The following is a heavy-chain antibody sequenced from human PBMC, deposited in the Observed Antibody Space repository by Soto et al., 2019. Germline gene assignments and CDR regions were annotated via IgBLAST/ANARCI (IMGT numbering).Heavy chain of an antibody. J-gene: IGHJ4*02. CDR2: ISSDGSNK. CDR1: GXXXXXXX. Sequence: VVQPGRSLRVXXXASGXXXXXXXMXXVRQXXXXGLEWVALISSDGSNKYYADSVKGRFSFSRDNSKNTLYLQVNSLRPEDTAVYYCARDRGWNCDYWGQGTLVTVSS. CDR3: ARDRGWNCDY. D-gene: IGHD1-7*01. V-gene: IGHV3-30*03.